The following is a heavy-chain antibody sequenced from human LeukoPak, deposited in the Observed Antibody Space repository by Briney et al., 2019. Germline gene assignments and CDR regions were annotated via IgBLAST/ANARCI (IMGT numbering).Heavy chain of an antibody. V-gene: IGHV1-69*04. Sequence: GASVKVSCKASGGTFSSYTISWVRQAPGQGLEWMGRIIPILSIANYAQKFQGRVTITADKSTSTAYMELSSLRSEDTAVYYCAREVGTYYDILTGSTGDWGQGTLVTVSS. CDR3: AREVGTYYDILTGSTGD. D-gene: IGHD3-9*01. CDR2: IIPILSIA. J-gene: IGHJ4*02. CDR1: GGTFSSYT.